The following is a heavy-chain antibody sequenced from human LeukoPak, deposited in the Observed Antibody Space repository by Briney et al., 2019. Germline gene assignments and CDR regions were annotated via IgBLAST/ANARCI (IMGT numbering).Heavy chain of an antibody. CDR1: GFTLSDYY. J-gene: IGHJ4*02. Sequence: GGSLRLSCAASGFTLSDYYMTWIRQAPGKGLEWVSYVSNGGSSSILYADSVKGRFTVFRDYAKNSLHLQMNSLRADDTGVYYCARDKSNKGHDCWGQGTLVTVSS. CDR3: ARDKSNKGHDC. V-gene: IGHV3-11*01. CDR2: VSNGGSSSI.